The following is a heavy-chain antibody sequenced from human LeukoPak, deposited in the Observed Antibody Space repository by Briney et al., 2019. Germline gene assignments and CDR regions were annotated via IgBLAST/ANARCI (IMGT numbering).Heavy chain of an antibody. CDR3: ARQSAYNPYYAFDS. J-gene: IGHJ4*02. V-gene: IGHV4-38-2*02. Sequence: SETLSLTCTVSGYSISSRYFWGWIRQPPGKGLEWIGSTYQSGSTYYNPSLKSRVTISVDTSKDQFSVKLTSETAADTAVYFCARQSAYNPYYAFDSWGQGTLVTVSS. CDR2: TYQSGST. D-gene: IGHD3-3*01. CDR1: GYSISSRYF.